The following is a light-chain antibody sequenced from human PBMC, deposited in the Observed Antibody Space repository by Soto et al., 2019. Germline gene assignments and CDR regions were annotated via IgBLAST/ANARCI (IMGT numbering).Light chain of an antibody. V-gene: IGKV3-11*01. Sequence: EIVLTQSPATLSLSPGERATLSCRASQSVRSNLAWYQQKPGQAPRLLIYDASNWATGIPARFSGSGSGTDFTLTISNLEPEDFAVYYCQQRSNCPWTFGQGAKVEIK. CDR3: QQRSNCPWT. CDR2: DAS. CDR1: QSVRSN. J-gene: IGKJ1*01.